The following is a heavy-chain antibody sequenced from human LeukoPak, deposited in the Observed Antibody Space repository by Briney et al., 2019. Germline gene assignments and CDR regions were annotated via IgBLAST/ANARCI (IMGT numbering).Heavy chain of an antibody. CDR3: PRAFVRIAAAGTLDY. V-gene: IGHV3-48*03. CDR2: ISSSGSTI. CDR1: GFTFSSYE. Sequence: GGSLRLSCAASGFTFSSYEMNWVRQAPGKGLEWVSYISSSGSTIYYADSVKGRFTISRDNAKNSLYLQMNSLRAEDTAVYYCPRAFVRIAAAGTLDYWGQGTLVTVSS. D-gene: IGHD6-13*01. J-gene: IGHJ4*02.